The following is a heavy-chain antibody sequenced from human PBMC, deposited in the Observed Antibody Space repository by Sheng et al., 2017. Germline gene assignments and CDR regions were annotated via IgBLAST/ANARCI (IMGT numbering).Heavy chain of an antibody. CDR2: ISTYKGNT. Sequence: QVYLVQSGAEVKKPGASVKVSCKASGYTFTSQGISWVRQAPGQGLEWMGWISTYKGNTNYAQKLLDRVTMTTDTSTSTAYMELRSLRSDDTAVYYCARDXRYAFDTWGQGTRVTVSA. V-gene: IGHV1-18*01. CDR1: GYTFTSQG. D-gene: IGHD3-16*01. CDR3: ARDXRYAFDT. J-gene: IGHJ3*02.